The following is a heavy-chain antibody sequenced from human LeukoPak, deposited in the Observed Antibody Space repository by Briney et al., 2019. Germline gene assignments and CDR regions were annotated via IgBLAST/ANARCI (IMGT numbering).Heavy chain of an antibody. J-gene: IGHJ3*02. CDR2: TWYDGSNQ. CDR1: GITFNA. V-gene: IGHV3-33*01. D-gene: IGHD3-22*01. Sequence: GGSLRLSCAVSGITFNAIHWVRQAPGKGLEWVALTWYDGSNQYYADSVKGRFTISRDNSKNMVYLHMNSLRADDTAVYYCARGDYDSSGYYSDAFDIWGQGTMVTVSS. CDR3: ARGDYDSSGYYSDAFDI.